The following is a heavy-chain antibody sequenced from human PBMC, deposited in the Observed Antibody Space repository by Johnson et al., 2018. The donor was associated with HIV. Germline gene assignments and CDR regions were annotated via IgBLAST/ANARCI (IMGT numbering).Heavy chain of an antibody. CDR1: GFTFSSYG. J-gene: IGHJ3*02. CDR2: IRYDGSNK. V-gene: IGHV3-30*02. CDR3: AKDIAPDCTGCVCYHAFDI. D-gene: IGHD2-8*02. Sequence: QVQLVESGGGVVQPGGSLRLSCAASGFTFSSYGMHWVRQAPGKGLEWVAFIRYDGSNKYYADSVKGRFTISRDNSKNTLYLQMNSLRAEDTAVYYCAKDIAPDCTGCVCYHAFDIWGQGTMVTVSS.